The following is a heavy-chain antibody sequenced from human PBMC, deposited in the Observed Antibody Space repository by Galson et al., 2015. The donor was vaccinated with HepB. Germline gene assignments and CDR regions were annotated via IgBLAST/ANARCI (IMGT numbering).Heavy chain of an antibody. CDR2: IYSGGYT. CDR1: GFTVSSNY. CDR3: AGTYSSSWYYDY. D-gene: IGHD6-13*01. Sequence: SLRLSCAASGFTVSSNYMSWVRQAPGKGLEWVSVIYSGGYTYYADSVKGRFTISRDNSKNTLYLQVNSLRPEDTAVYYCAGTYSSSWYYDYWGQGTLVTVSS. V-gene: IGHV3-66*02. J-gene: IGHJ4*02.